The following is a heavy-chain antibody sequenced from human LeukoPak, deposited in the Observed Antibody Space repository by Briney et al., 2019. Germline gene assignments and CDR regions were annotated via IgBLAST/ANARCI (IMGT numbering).Heavy chain of an antibody. CDR3: ATSPVTTWWFDP. Sequence: PSETLSLTCTVSGGSISSGSYSWNWIRQPAGKGLEWIGRMYSSGTTNYNPSLKSRVTISVDTSKNQLSLKLSSVTASDTAVYYCATSPVTTWWFDPWGQGTLVTVSS. D-gene: IGHD4-17*01. J-gene: IGHJ5*02. CDR1: GGSISSGSYS. V-gene: IGHV4-61*02. CDR2: MYSSGTT.